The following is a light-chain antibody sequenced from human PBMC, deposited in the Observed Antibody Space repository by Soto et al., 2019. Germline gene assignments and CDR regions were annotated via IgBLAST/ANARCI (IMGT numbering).Light chain of an antibody. CDR3: SSYTGSSTFV. Sequence: XSVLTQPASVSGSPVQSITISCTGTSSDVGGYDYVSWYQQLPGKAPKLLIYDVNNRPSGVSHRFSGSKSGNTASLTISGLQAEDEADYYCSSYTGSSTFVFGTGTKVTVL. CDR2: DVN. V-gene: IGLV2-14*01. J-gene: IGLJ1*01. CDR1: SSDVGGYDY.